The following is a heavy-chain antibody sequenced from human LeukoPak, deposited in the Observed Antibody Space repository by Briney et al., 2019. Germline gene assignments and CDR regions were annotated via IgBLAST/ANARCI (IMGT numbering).Heavy chain of an antibody. CDR1: TFSTYS. CDR3: AKVMDFSEAAMDV. D-gene: IGHD2-2*03. CDR2: ISFDGRNK. J-gene: IGHJ6*02. Sequence: GTSLRLSCAFTFSTYSIHWVRQAPGKGLEWVAVISFDGRNKYYADSVKGRFTISRDNSRNTLYLQMNGLRAEDTAVYYCAKVMDFSEAAMDVWGQGTTVTVSS. V-gene: IGHV3-30-3*02.